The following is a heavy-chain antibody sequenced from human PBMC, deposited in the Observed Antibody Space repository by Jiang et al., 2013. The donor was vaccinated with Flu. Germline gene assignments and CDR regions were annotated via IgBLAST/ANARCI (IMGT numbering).Heavy chain of an antibody. CDR2: IVPIFGTT. Sequence: GAEVKKPGSSVKVSCKTSGGTFSSSAISWVRQAPGQGLEWMGGIVPIFGTTNYAQNFQGRVTINADESTSTAHMVLSSLKSEDTAVYYCARGNVELAAILAFDYWGRGTLVTVSS. CDR3: ARGNVELAAILAFDY. D-gene: IGHD3-9*01. CDR1: GGTFSSSA. J-gene: IGHJ2*01. V-gene: IGHV1-69*01.